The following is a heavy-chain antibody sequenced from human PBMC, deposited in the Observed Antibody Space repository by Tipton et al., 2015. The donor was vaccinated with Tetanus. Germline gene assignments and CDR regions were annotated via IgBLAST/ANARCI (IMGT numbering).Heavy chain of an antibody. CDR3: ARANNEFPKKGPFDS. CDR2: IYYSGSA. V-gene: IGHV4-61*01. J-gene: IGHJ4*02. CDR1: GGSVNDGRFY. D-gene: IGHD1-1*01. Sequence: TLSLTCTVFGGSVNDGRFYWTWIRQPPGKALEWVAHIYYSGSATYNPSVASRATVSIDMSKNQFSLRLTSATAADTAVYYCARANNEFPKKGPFDSWGQGTLVTVSS.